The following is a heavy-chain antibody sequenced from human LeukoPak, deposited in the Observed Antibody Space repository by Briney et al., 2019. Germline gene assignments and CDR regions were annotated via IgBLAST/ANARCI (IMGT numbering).Heavy chain of an antibody. Sequence: SETLSLTCTVSGGSISSSCYYWGWIRPPPGKGLEGFGSNCYSGSTYYNPSLKSRVTISVDTSKNQFSLKLSSVTAADTAVYYCAPLSRTVVVIHDAFDIWGQGTMVTVSS. CDR1: GGSISSSCYY. V-gene: IGHV4-39*01. CDR3: APLSRTVVVIHDAFDI. D-gene: IGHD4-23*01. J-gene: IGHJ3*02. CDR2: NCYSGST.